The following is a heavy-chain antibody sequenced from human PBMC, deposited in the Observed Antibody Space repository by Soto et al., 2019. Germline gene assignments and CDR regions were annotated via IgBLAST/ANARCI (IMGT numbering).Heavy chain of an antibody. CDR3: ARDLYSSGYYYGFDY. J-gene: IGHJ4*02. CDR1: CYTFTSYG. D-gene: IGHD3-22*01. Sequence: ASVKVSCKASCYTFTSYGISWVRQAPGQGLEWMGWISAYNGNTNYAQKLQGRVTMTTDTSTSTAYMELRSLRSDDTAVYYCARDLYSSGYYYGFDYWGQGTLVTVSS. CDR2: ISAYNGNT. V-gene: IGHV1-18*01.